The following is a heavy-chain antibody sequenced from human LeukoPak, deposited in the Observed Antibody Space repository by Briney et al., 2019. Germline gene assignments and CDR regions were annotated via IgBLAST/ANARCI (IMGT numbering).Heavy chain of an antibody. CDR3: ARAGRATLLRFLEWLMLLGY. CDR1: GYTFTGYY. D-gene: IGHD3-3*01. Sequence: GASVKVSCKASGYTFTGYYMHWVRQAPGQGLEWMGWINPNSGGTNYAQKFQGRVTMTRDTSISTAYMELSRLRSDDTAVYYCARAGRATLLRFLEWLMLLGYWGQGTLVTVSS. J-gene: IGHJ4*02. CDR2: INPNSGGT. V-gene: IGHV1-2*02.